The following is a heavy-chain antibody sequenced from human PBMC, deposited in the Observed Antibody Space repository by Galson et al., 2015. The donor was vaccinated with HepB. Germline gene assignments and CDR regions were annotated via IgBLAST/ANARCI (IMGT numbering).Heavy chain of an antibody. V-gene: IGHV4-59*01. D-gene: IGHD1-1*01. CDR3: ARDTGTMRGSQSYYDAFDI. CDR1: GGSISSYY. J-gene: IGHJ3*02. Sequence: SETLSLTCTVSGGSISSYYWSWIRQPPGKGLEWIGYIYYSGSTNYNPSLKSRVTISVDTSKNQFSLKLSSVTAADTAVYYCARDTGTMRGSQSYYDAFDIWGQGTMVTVSS. CDR2: IYYSGST.